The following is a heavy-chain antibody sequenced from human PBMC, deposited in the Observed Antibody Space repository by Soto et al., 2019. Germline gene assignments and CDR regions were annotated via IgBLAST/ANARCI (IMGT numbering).Heavy chain of an antibody. Sequence: PSETLSLTCAVFSASLGDHYWSWIRQPPGKGLEWIGYIYYSGSTNYNPSLKSRVTMSVDTSKNQFSLKLSSVTAADTAVYYCTRAARPFHGMDVWGQGTTVTVSS. D-gene: IGHD6-6*01. CDR2: IYYSGST. V-gene: IGHV4-59*11. CDR1: SASLGDHY. J-gene: IGHJ6*02. CDR3: TRAARPFHGMDV.